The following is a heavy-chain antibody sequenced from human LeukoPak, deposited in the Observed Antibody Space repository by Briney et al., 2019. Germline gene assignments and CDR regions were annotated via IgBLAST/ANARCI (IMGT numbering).Heavy chain of an antibody. Sequence: GASVKVSCKASGYTFTGYYMHWVRQAPGQGLEWMGIINPSGGSTSYAQKFQGRVTMTRDTSTSTVYMELSSLRSEDTAVYYCARDQAVDTAMRNDGMDVWGQGTTVTVSS. J-gene: IGHJ6*02. D-gene: IGHD5-18*01. CDR2: INPSGGST. CDR3: ARDQAVDTAMRNDGMDV. V-gene: IGHV1-46*01. CDR1: GYTFTGYY.